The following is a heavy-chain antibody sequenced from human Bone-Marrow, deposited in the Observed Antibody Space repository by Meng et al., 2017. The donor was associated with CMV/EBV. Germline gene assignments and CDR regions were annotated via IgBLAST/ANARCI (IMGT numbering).Heavy chain of an antibody. CDR3: ARLYDFWSGYSPSYYFDY. CDR2: IKQDGSEK. V-gene: IGHV3-7*01. CDR1: GFTFSSYW. Sequence: GESLKISCAASGFTFSSYWMSWVRQAPGKGLEWVANIKQDGSEKYYVDSVKGRFTISRDNAKNSLYLQMNSLRAEDTAVYYCARLYDFWSGYSPSYYFDYWGQGPRVTGCS. D-gene: IGHD3-3*01. J-gene: IGHJ4*02.